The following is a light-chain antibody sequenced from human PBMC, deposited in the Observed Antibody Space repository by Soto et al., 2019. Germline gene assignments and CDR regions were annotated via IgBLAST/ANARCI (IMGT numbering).Light chain of an antibody. J-gene: IGKJ1*01. Sequence: DIQMTQSPSTLAASVGDRVTITCRASQSISSWMAWYQQKPGQAPKLLIYTASSLQTGVPSRFSGTGSGTEFTLTISSLQPDDFATYYCQQYHSWTSGQGTKVDIK. CDR2: TAS. CDR3: QQYHSWT. V-gene: IGKV1-5*03. CDR1: QSISSW.